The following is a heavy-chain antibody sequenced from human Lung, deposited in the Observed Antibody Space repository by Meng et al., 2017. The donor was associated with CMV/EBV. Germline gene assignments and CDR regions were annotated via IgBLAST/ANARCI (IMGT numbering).Heavy chain of an antibody. Sequence: GGSLRLSCSASELNFNDHGMHWVRQAPGKGLEWLALISYDGAYRYFADSVRGRFTISRDNSKKTLYLQMNSLKREDSAVYYCARDIAASNYYGMFVLGQGTTVTVSS. V-gene: IGHV3-30*03. CDR1: ELNFNDHG. CDR3: ARDIAASNYYGMFV. CDR2: ISYDGAYR. D-gene: IGHD6-13*01. J-gene: IGHJ6*02.